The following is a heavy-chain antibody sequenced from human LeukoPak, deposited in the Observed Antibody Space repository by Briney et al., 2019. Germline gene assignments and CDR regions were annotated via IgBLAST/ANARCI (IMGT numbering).Heavy chain of an antibody. Sequence: GGSLRLSCAASGFTFSSYSMNWVRQAPGKGLELVANIKQDGSEKYYVGSVKGRFTISRDNAKNSLYLQMNSLRAEDTAVYYCARNQRRLDYWGQGTLVTVSS. CDR1: GFTFSSYS. CDR2: IKQDGSEK. V-gene: IGHV3-7*01. CDR3: ARNQRRLDY. J-gene: IGHJ4*02. D-gene: IGHD1-14*01.